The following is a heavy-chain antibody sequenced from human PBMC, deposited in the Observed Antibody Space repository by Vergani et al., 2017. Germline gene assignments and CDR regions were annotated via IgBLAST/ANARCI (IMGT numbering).Heavy chain of an antibody. V-gene: IGHV3-13*05. J-gene: IGHJ3*02. CDR3: ARGRNYYDSSGYYYLDAFDI. CDR2: IGTAGDP. D-gene: IGHD3-22*01. Sequence: EVQLVESGGGLVKPGGSLRLSCAASGFTFSSYDMHWVRQATGKGLEWVSAIGTAGDPYYPGSVKGRFTISRENAKNSLYLQMNSLRAGDTAVYYCARGRNYYDSSGYYYLDAFDIWGQGTMVTVSS. CDR1: GFTFSSYD.